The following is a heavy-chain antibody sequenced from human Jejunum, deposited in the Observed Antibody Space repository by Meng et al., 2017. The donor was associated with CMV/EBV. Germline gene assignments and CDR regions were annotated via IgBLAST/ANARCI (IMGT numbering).Heavy chain of an antibody. CDR1: GWSFSGYY. D-gene: IGHD4-17*01. CDR3: ARGFVKYTVTRVGNWFDP. CDR2: INHSGST. V-gene: IGHV4-34*01. Sequence: PQQWGGGLLKASETLSLPCAVYGWSFSGYYWSWIRQPPGKGLEWIGEINHSGSTNYNPSLKSRVTISVDTSKNQFSLKLSSVTAADTAVYYCARGFVKYTVTRVGNWFDPWGQGTLVTVSS. J-gene: IGHJ5*02.